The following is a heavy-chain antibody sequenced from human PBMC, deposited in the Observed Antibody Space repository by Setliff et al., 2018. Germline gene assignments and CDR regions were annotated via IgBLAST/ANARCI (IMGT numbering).Heavy chain of an antibody. J-gene: IGHJ3*02. CDR3: ARGRMRGSCSGPSCTYDPFDI. Sequence: PSETLSLTCTVSGGSVSPYYWGWIRQPPGKGLEWVGSIYHSGSSYYNPSLRSRVTISVDTSKNQFSLILRSVTAADTAVYYCARGRMRGSCSGPSCTYDPFDIWGQGTPVTVSS. CDR2: IYHSGSS. V-gene: IGHV4-39*07. D-gene: IGHD2-2*01. CDR1: GGSVSPYY.